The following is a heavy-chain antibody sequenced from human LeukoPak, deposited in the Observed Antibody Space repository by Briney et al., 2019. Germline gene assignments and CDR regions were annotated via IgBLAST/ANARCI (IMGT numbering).Heavy chain of an antibody. CDR3: AKDPNFSSGWYLADY. V-gene: IGHV3-23*01. Sequence: GESLKISCAASGFPFSIFALSWVRQAPGKGLEWVSYADSVKGRFTVSRDNSKKTVDLQMNSLRAEDTALYYCAKDPNFSSGWYLADYWGQGTLVTVSS. D-gene: IGHD6-19*01. CDR1: GFPFSIFA. J-gene: IGHJ4*02.